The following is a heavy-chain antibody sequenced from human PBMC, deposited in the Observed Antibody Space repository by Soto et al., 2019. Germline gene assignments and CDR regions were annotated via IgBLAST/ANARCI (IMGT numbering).Heavy chain of an antibody. CDR3: ARGGSLNSDVDL. CDR1: GFTFSSYW. J-gene: IGHJ2*01. V-gene: IGHV3-74*01. CDR2: INSDGSST. D-gene: IGHD1-26*01. Sequence: EVQLVESGGGLVXPGGSLRLSCAASGFTFSSYWMHWVRQAPGKGLVWVSRINSDGSSTSYADSVKGRFTVSRDNAKNKLYLKMNRLRAEDTAVYYCARGGSLNSDVDLWGRGTLVTVSS.